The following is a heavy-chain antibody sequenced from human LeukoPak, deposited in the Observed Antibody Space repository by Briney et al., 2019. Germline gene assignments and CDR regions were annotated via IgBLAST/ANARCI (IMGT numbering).Heavy chain of an antibody. J-gene: IGHJ4*02. D-gene: IGHD3-3*01. CDR3: AALSRARDFWSGLDY. Sequence: ASVKVSCKASGYTFTSYYIHWVRQAPGQGLEWMGIINPSGGSTSYAQKFHGRVTVTRDTSTSTVYMELSSLRSEDTAVYYCAALSRARDFWSGLDYWGQGTLVTVSS. CDR2: INPSGGST. CDR1: GYTFTSYY. V-gene: IGHV1-46*01.